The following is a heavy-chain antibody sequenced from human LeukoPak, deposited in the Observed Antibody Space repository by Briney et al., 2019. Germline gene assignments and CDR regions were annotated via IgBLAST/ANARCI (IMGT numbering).Heavy chain of an antibody. V-gene: IGHV3-48*01. Sequence: PGGSLRLSCAASGFTFNTYSMNWVRQAPGKGLEWVSYITGDGGSIYYADSVKGRFTISRDNAKNSLYLQMNSLRAEDTAVYYCASAGSSGFYDYFDYWGQGTLVTVSS. CDR2: ITGDGGSI. CDR3: ASAGSSGFYDYFDY. J-gene: IGHJ4*02. CDR1: GFTFNTYS. D-gene: IGHD3-22*01.